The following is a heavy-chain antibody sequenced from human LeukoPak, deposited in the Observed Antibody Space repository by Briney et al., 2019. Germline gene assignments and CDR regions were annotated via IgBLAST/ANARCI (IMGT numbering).Heavy chain of an antibody. J-gene: IGHJ4*02. Sequence: PGRSLRLSCAASGFTFDDYAMHWVLQVPGKGLQWLSSISWSGDSTVYAGSVKGRFSISRDKAKKFLDLQMHSLKEEDRAVYYCAKGSGTYQGPFDYWGQGTLVTVSS. D-gene: IGHD1-26*01. CDR2: ISWSGDST. V-gene: IGHV3-9*01. CDR3: AKGSGTYQGPFDY. CDR1: GFTFDDYA.